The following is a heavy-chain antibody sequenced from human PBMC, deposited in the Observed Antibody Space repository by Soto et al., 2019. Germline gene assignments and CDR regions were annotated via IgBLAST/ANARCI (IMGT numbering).Heavy chain of an antibody. V-gene: IGHV4-30-4*01. CDR2: IYHTGNT. CDR1: GGSVNTGDNY. Sequence: QVQLHQSGPGLVKPSQTLSLECTVIGGSVNTGDNYWSWVRQSPGRGLEWIGYIYHTGNTFYNTALENRLTMSVDASKNQFSLTLTSVTAADTAVYFCARETLDGMDVWCQGTNVTVSS. CDR3: ARETLDGMDV. J-gene: IGHJ6*02.